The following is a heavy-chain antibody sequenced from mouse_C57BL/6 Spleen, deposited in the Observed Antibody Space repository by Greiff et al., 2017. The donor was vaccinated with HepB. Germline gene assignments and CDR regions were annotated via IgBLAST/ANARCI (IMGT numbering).Heavy chain of an antibody. Sequence: VQLQQSGAELARPGASVKLSCKASGYTFTSYGISWVKQRTRQGLEWIGEIYPRSGNTYYNEKFKGKATLTADKSSSTAYMELRSPTSEDSAVYFCARWTTVVATRYFDVWGTGTTVTVSS. D-gene: IGHD1-1*01. CDR2: IYPRSGNT. CDR3: ARWTTVVATRYFDV. CDR1: GYTFTSYG. J-gene: IGHJ1*03. V-gene: IGHV1-81*01.